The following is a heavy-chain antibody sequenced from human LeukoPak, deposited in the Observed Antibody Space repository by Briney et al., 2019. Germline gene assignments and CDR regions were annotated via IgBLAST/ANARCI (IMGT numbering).Heavy chain of an antibody. V-gene: IGHV4-39*01. J-gene: IGHJ5*01. CDR3: ARGFSALVGSGNWFDS. CDR1: GGSISSSDHF. D-gene: IGHD2-15*01. CDR2: LYCTGSA. Sequence: PSETLSLTCTVSGGSISSSDHFWGWIRQSPGKGLEWIGSLYCTGSAYYNPSLKSRVTIFVDTSKNQFSLRVTSVTAADTYVYYCARGFSALVGSGNWFDSWGQGTLVTVSS.